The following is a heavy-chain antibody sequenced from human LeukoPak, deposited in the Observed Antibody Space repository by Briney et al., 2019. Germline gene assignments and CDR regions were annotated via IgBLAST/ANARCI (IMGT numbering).Heavy chain of an antibody. CDR2: IYSGGST. V-gene: IGHV3-53*01. J-gene: IGHJ4*02. CDR1: GFTVSSHS. Sequence: GGSLRLSCAASGFTVSSHSMTWVRQAPGKGLEWVSVIYSGGSTYYADSVKGRFTISRDNSKNTLYLQMNSLRAEDTAMYYCARDVTGDFDYWGQGTLVTVSS. CDR3: ARDVTGDFDY. D-gene: IGHD2-21*02.